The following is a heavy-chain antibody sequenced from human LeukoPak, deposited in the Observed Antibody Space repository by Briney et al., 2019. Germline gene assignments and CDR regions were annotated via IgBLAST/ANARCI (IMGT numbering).Heavy chain of an antibody. J-gene: IGHJ4*02. CDR1: GYTFTTYG. CDR2: ISTDNGDT. Sequence: GASVKVSCKSSGYTFTTYGITWVRQAPGQGLEWMGWISTDNGDTNYAQKLQGRVTMTTDTSTNTAYMELRSLRSDDTAVYYCAREGLGELTLDYWGQGTLVTVSP. D-gene: IGHD3-16*01. V-gene: IGHV1-18*01. CDR3: AREGLGELTLDY.